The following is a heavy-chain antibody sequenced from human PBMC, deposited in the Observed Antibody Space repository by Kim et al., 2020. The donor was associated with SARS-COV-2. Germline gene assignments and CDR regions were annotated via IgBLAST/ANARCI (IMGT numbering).Heavy chain of an antibody. D-gene: IGHD3-22*01. J-gene: IGHJ5*02. V-gene: IGHV4-4*02. Sequence: SETLSLTCVVSGASISSSSCWSWVRQPPGKGLEWIGEVDHSGTTSYNVSLKSRVTISVDKSKNQFSLRLNSVGAADTAVYYCARGVSSAWTLRAWFDPWGQGTLVTVSP. CDR2: VDHSGTT. CDR3: ARGVSSAWTLRAWFDP. CDR1: GASISSSSC.